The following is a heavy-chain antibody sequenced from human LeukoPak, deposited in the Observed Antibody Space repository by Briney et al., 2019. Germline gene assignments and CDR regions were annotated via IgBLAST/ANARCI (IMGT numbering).Heavy chain of an antibody. J-gene: IGHJ4*02. Sequence: SVKVSCKASGGTFSSYAIRWVRQAPGQGLEWMGGIIPIFGTANYAQKFQGRVTITADKSTSTAYMELSSLRSEDTAVYYCARNHRPKDIVVVPAAFDYWGQGTLVTVSS. CDR3: ARNHRPKDIVVVPAAFDY. V-gene: IGHV1-69*06. CDR2: IIPIFGTA. CDR1: GGTFSSYA. D-gene: IGHD2-2*01.